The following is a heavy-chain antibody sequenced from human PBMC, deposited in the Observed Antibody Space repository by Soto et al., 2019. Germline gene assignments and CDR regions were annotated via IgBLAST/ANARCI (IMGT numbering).Heavy chain of an antibody. CDR2: IKSSRSDI. Sequence: GGSLRLSCAASGFTFSSYSMNWVRQAPGKGLEWVSSIKSSRSDIYYVDSVRGRFTISRDNAKNSLYLQMNSLRAEDTAVYFCARERGRGGYLGYFDYWGQGTLVTVS. J-gene: IGHJ4*02. D-gene: IGHD1-26*01. CDR1: GFTFSSYS. V-gene: IGHV3-21*01. CDR3: ARERGRGGYLGYFDY.